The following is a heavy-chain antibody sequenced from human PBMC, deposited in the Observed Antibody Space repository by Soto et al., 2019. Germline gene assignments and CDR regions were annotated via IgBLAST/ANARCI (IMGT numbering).Heavy chain of an antibody. J-gene: IGHJ6*02. Sequence: SLSLSCTAAEVTCSIYARHLVRQNPGKGLEWVAVISYDGSNKYYADSVKGRFTISRDNSKNTLYLQMNSLRAEDTAVYYCARDLQQLVLRFLYGMDVWGQGTRVTVSS. V-gene: IGHV3-30-3*01. D-gene: IGHD6-13*01. CDR2: ISYDGSNK. CDR3: ARDLQQLVLRFLYGMDV. CDR1: EVTCSIYA.